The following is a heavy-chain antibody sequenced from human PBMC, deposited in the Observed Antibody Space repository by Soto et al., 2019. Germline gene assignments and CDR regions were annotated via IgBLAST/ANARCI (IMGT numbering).Heavy chain of an antibody. CDR2: IYYSGST. V-gene: IGHV4-39*07. CDR3: ARLDSSSRVLGWFDP. Sequence: SETLSLTCTVSGGSISSSSYYWGWIRQPPGKGLEWIGSIYYSGSTYYNPSLKSRVTISVDTSKNQFSLKLSSVTAADTAVYYCARLDSSSRVLGWFDPWGQGTLVTVSS. J-gene: IGHJ5*02. D-gene: IGHD6-6*01. CDR1: GGSISSSSYY.